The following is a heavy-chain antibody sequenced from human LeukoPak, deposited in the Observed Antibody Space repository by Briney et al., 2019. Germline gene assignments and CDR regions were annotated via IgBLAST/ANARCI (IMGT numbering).Heavy chain of an antibody. CDR3: AMVTARLGWFDP. CDR1: GGSIRSSSYY. Sequence: SETLSLTCTVSGGSIRSSSYYWGWIRQSPGKGLEWLGNIYYSGSTYYNPSLKSRVTISVDTSKNQFSLKLRAVTAADTAVYYCAMVTARLGWFDPWGQGTLVTVSS. J-gene: IGHJ5*02. D-gene: IGHD2-21*02. CDR2: IYYSGST. V-gene: IGHV4-39*07.